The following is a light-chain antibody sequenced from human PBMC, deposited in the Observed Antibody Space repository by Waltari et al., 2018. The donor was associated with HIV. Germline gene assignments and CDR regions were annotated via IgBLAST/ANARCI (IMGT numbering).Light chain of an antibody. V-gene: IGKV1-9*01. CDR2: DGS. Sequence: DIQLTQSPSFLSASVGDRVTITCRASQGISSFLAWYQQKPGKAPKLLMFDGSTLQSGVPSRFSGSASGTEFTLTISSLQPEDFATYYCQHLKGYPITFDQGTRLDIK. CDR1: QGISSF. CDR3: QHLKGYPIT. J-gene: IGKJ5*01.